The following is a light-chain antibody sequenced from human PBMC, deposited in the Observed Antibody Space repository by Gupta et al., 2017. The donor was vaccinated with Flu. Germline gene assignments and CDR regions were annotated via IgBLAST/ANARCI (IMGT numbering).Light chain of an antibody. Sequence: QLALTQSPSASASLGASVKPTCTLTSGHSTFAITWHQQQPEKGPRYLMTVNSDGSHKKGDGIPDRFSGSSSGAERYLTISSLQSEDEADYYCQTWGTGIWMFGGGTKLTVL. V-gene: IGLV4-69*01. CDR3: QTWGTGIWM. J-gene: IGLJ3*02. CDR2: VNSDGSH. CDR1: SGHSTFA.